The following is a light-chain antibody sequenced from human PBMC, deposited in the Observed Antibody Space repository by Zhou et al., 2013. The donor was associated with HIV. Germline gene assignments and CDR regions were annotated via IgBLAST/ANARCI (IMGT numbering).Light chain of an antibody. CDR3: QSYDSSLSGSM. V-gene: IGLV1-40*01. CDR2: GNN. CDR1: SSNIGAGYD. Sequence: QSVLTQPPSVSGAPGQRVTISCTGSSSNIGAGYDVHWYQQLPGTAPKLLIYGNNNRPSGVPDRFSGSKSGTSASLAITGLQAEDEAHYYCQSYDSSLSGSMFGGGTKLTVL. J-gene: IGLJ3*02.